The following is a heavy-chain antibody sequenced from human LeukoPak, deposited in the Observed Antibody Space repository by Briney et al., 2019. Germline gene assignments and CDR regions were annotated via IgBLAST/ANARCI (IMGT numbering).Heavy chain of an antibody. D-gene: IGHD1-26*01. CDR2: IYYSGGT. CDR1: GGSISSGGYY. Sequence: SETLSLTCTVSGGSISSGGYYWSWVRQHPGKGLEWIGYIYYSGGTYYNPSLKSRVTISVDTSKNQFSLKLSSVTAADTAVYYCARGGGSGSREFDYWGQGTLVTVSS. J-gene: IGHJ4*02. CDR3: ARGGGSGSREFDY. V-gene: IGHV4-31*03.